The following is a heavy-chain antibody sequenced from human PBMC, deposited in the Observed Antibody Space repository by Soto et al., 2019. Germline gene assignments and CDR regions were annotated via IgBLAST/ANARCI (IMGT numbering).Heavy chain of an antibody. CDR1: DEAFPSCG. D-gene: IGHD3-10*01. J-gene: IGHJ3*02. Sequence: KDFCKASDEAFPSCGTSWLSHVRGQVLEWMGWISAYNGNTNYAQKLQGRVTMTTDTSTSTAYMELRSLRSDDTAVYYCARELDGSGSGAAFDIWGQGTMVTVSS. CDR2: ISAYNGNT. V-gene: IGHV1-18*01. CDR3: ARELDGSGSGAAFDI.